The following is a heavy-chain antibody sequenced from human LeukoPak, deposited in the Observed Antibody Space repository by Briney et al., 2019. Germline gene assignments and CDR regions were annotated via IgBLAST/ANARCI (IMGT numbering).Heavy chain of an antibody. V-gene: IGHV3-23*01. J-gene: IGHJ5*02. D-gene: IGHD4-17*01. CDR3: ARRGPYGDQLREGRNWFDP. Sequence: GGSLRLSCAASGFIFSSYAMSWVRQAPGKGLEWVSAISGSGGSTYYADSVKGRFTISRDKSKNTLYLQINSLRAEDTAVYYCARRGPYGDQLREGRNWFDPWGQGTLVTVSS. CDR2: ISGSGGST. CDR1: GFIFSSYA.